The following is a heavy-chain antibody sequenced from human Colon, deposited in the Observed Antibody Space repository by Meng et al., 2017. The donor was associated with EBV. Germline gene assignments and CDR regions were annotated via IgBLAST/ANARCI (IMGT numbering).Heavy chain of an antibody. Sequence: QLQLQESGPGLVKPSETLSLTCTVSVGSISSNGYYWDWVRQPPGKGLEWIGAIYHSGSTSYNPSLQSRVTMFVDTSKNQFSLMLTSVTATDTAVYYCARRRGGSGRDCWGQGTLVTVSS. D-gene: IGHD3-10*01. CDR2: IYHSGST. CDR1: VGSISSNGYY. J-gene: IGHJ4*02. CDR3: ARRRGGSGRDC. V-gene: IGHV4-39*01.